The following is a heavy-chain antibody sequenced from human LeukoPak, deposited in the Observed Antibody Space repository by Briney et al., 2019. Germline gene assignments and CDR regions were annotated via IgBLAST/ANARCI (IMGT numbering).Heavy chain of an antibody. CDR2: INSKGST. D-gene: IGHD1-1*01. CDR3: ARHTRGNNWFDP. V-gene: IGHV4-39*01. J-gene: IGHJ5*02. Sequence: SETLSLTCTVSGDSITSSDYYCDWIRQSPGKGLEWIGDINSKGSTYYNPSLKSRVTMSVDTSKNQFSLKLSSVTAADTAVYYCARHTRGNNWFDPWGQGTLVTVSS. CDR1: GDSITSSDYY.